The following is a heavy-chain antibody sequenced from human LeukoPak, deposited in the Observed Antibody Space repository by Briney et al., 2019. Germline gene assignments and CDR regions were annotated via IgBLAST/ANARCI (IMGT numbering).Heavy chain of an antibody. J-gene: IGHJ4*02. D-gene: IGHD6-19*01. V-gene: IGHV3-53*01. CDR3: ARDRSSGWYVYDY. CDR1: GFSFSSCG. Sequence: GGSLRLSCAASGFSFSSCGMSWVRQAPGKGLEWLAVIYSGSSTYYADSVKGRFTISRDNSKNTLYLQMNSLRAEDTAVYYCARDRSSGWYVYDYWGQGTLVTVSS. CDR2: IYSGSST.